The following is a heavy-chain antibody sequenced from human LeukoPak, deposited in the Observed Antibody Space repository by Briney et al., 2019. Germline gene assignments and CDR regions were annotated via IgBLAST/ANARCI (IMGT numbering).Heavy chain of an antibody. CDR2: INHSGST. Sequence: SETLSLTCAVYSWSFSGYYLSWIRQPPGKGLEWIGEINHSGSTNYNPSLKSRVTISVDTSKNQFSLKLSSVTAADTAVYYCARGQTWFGINWFDPWGQGTLVTVSS. V-gene: IGHV4-34*01. CDR3: ARGQTWFGINWFDP. CDR1: SWSFSGYY. J-gene: IGHJ5*02. D-gene: IGHD3-10*01.